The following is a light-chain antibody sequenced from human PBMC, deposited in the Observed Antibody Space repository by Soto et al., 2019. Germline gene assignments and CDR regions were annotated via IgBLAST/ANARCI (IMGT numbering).Light chain of an antibody. CDR1: QSVSSN. Sequence: EIVMTQSPATLSVSPGERATLSCRASQSVSSNLAWYQQKPGQAPRLLIYGASTRATGIPDRFSGSGSGTEFTLTISSLQSEDFAVYYCQQYNNWPCTFGQGTKLEIK. V-gene: IGKV3-15*01. CDR3: QQYNNWPCT. CDR2: GAS. J-gene: IGKJ2*02.